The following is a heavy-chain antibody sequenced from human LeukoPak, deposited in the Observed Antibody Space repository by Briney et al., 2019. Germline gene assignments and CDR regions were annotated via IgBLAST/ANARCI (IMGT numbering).Heavy chain of an antibody. V-gene: IGHV3-30-3*01. CDR2: ISYDGSNK. Sequence: GGSLRLSCAASGFTFRSYAMHWVRQAPGKGLEWVAVISYDGSNKYYADSVKGRFTISRDNSKNTLYLQMNSLRAEDTAVYYCARGSNLLIRFLECCDYWGQGTLVTVSS. J-gene: IGHJ4*02. CDR1: GFTFRSYA. D-gene: IGHD3-3*01. CDR3: ARGSNLLIRFLECCDY.